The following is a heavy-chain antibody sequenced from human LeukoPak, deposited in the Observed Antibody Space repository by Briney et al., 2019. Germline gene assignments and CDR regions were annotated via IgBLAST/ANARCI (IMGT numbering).Heavy chain of an antibody. D-gene: IGHD2-8*02. J-gene: IGHJ3*02. Sequence: SGPTLVNPTQTLALTCTFSGFSLTTSGVGVGWIRQPPGKPLEWLALIYWDDDKRYSPSLESRLTITKDTSKNQVVLTMTNMDPVDTATYYCAHRPAYQTGGGAFDIWGQGAMVTVSS. CDR2: IYWDDDK. V-gene: IGHV2-5*02. CDR3: AHRPAYQTGGGAFDI. CDR1: GFSLTTSGVG.